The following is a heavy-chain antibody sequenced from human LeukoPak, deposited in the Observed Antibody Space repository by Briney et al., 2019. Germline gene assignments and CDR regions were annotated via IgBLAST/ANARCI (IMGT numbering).Heavy chain of an antibody. CDR3: AKGEDRYYYGMDV. V-gene: IGHV3-30*18. Sequence: QSGGSLRLSCAASGFTFSSYGMHWVRQAPGKGLEWVAVISDDGSNKYYADSVKGRFTISRDNSKNTLYLQMNSLRAEDTAVYYCAKGEDRYYYGMDVWGQGTTVTVSS. CDR2: ISDDGSNK. CDR1: GFTFSSYG. D-gene: IGHD2-15*01. J-gene: IGHJ6*02.